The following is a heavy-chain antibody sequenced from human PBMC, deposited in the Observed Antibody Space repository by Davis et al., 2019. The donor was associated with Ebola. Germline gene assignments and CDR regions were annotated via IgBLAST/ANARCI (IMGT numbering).Heavy chain of an antibody. D-gene: IGHD6-19*01. V-gene: IGHV4-4*07. CDR3: AREGGEGLSSGWYWGYYYYMDV. CDR1: GGSISSYY. J-gene: IGHJ6*03. CDR2: IYTSGST. Sequence: PSETLSLTCTVSGGSISSYYWSWIRQPAGKGLEWIGRIYTSGSTNYNPSLKSRVTMSVDTSKNQFSLKLSSVTAADTAVYYCAREGGEGLSSGWYWGYYYYMDVWGKGTTVTVSS.